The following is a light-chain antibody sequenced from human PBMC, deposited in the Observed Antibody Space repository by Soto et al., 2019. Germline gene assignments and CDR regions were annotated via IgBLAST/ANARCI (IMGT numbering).Light chain of an antibody. CDR1: QSVNSNY. CDR2: GAS. V-gene: IGKV3-20*01. Sequence: EIVLTQSPGTLSLSTGERATLSCRASQSVNSNYLAWYQQKPGQAPRLLIYGASSRAPGIPDRFSGSGSATDFTLTISRLEPEDFAVYYCQQYGSSPLTFGGGTKVEIK. J-gene: IGKJ4*01. CDR3: QQYGSSPLT.